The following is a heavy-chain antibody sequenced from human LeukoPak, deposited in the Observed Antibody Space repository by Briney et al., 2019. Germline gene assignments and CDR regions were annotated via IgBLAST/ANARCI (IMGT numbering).Heavy chain of an antibody. J-gene: IGHJ4*02. CDR1: GYTFTGYY. CDR2: INANSGDT. Sequence: ASVKVSCKASGYTFTGYYMHWVRQAPGQGLEWMGWINANSGDTKYAQKFQRRVTMTRDTSISTAYMELSRLRSDDTAMYYCAREISGYSDYWGQGTLVTVSS. D-gene: IGHD3-22*01. V-gene: IGHV1-2*02. CDR3: AREISGYSDY.